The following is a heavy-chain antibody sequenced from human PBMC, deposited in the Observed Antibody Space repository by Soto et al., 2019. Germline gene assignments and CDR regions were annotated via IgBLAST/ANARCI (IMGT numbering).Heavy chain of an antibody. J-gene: IGHJ4*02. Sequence: QVQLVQSGAEVKKPGASVKVSCKASGYTFTSYYMHWARQAPGQGLEWMGIINPSGGSTSYAQKFQGRVTMTTDTSTRTVYMELSSLRSEDTAVYYGAREVDTAMATTGDYWGQGTLVTVSS. D-gene: IGHD5-18*01. V-gene: IGHV1-46*01. CDR3: AREVDTAMATTGDY. CDR1: GYTFTSYY. CDR2: INPSGGST.